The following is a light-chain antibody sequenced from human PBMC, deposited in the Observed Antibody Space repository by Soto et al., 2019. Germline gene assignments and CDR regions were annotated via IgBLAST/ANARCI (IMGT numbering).Light chain of an antibody. J-gene: IGKJ1*01. Sequence: ESVLTQSPGSLSLPPGERATLSCRASQSVSSSYLAWYQQKPGQAPRLIIYGASSRATGIPDRFSGSGSGTDFTLTISRLEPEDFAVYYCQQYGSSPPRTFGQGTKVDIK. V-gene: IGKV3-20*01. CDR3: QQYGSSPPRT. CDR2: GAS. CDR1: QSVSSSY.